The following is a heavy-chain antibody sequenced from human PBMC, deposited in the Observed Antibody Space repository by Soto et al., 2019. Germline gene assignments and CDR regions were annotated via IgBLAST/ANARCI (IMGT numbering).Heavy chain of an antibody. CDR1: GGSISSRSHY. Sequence: QLQLQESGPGLVKPSETLSLTCTVSGGSISSRSHYWGWIRQSPGKHLEWIGSSFYRGSTHYNPSLKPRVPISVDTSNNQVSLKLYSVTAADTAVYYCATADGFGVVTPFFEYWGQGILVTVSS. CDR2: SFYRGST. D-gene: IGHD3-3*01. CDR3: ATADGFGVVTPFFEY. V-gene: IGHV4-39*01. J-gene: IGHJ4*02.